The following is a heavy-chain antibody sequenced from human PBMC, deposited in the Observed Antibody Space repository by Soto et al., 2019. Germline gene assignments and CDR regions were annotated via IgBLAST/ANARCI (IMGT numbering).Heavy chain of an antibody. V-gene: IGHV1-69*01. CDR1: GGTFSSYA. D-gene: IGHD4-17*01. Sequence: QVQLVQSGAEVKKPGSSVKVSCKASGGTFSSYAISWVRQAPGQGLEWMGGIIPIFGTANYAQKFQGRVTITADESTSTAYMELSSLRSEDTAVYYCRMTTVTTLERDYYYGMDVWGQGTTVTVSS. CDR2: IIPIFGTA. J-gene: IGHJ6*02. CDR3: RMTTVTTLERDYYYGMDV.